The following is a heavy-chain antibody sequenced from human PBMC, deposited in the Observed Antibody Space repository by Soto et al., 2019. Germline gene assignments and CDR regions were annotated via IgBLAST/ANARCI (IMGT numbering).Heavy chain of an antibody. J-gene: IGHJ5*02. V-gene: IGHV3-23*01. CDR1: GFTFSSYA. CDR3: AKSVGYCSGGSCYMGWFDP. CDR2: ISGSGGST. D-gene: IGHD2-15*01. Sequence: EVQLLESGGGLVQPGGSLRPSCAASGFTFSSYAMSWVRQAPGKGLEWVSAISGSGGSTYYADSVKGRFTISRDNSKNTLYLQMNSLRAEDTAVYYCAKSVGYCSGGSCYMGWFDPWGQGTLVTVSS.